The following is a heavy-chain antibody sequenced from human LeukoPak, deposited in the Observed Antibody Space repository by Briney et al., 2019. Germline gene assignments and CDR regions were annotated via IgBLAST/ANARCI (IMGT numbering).Heavy chain of an antibody. V-gene: IGHV4-39*07. CDR3: ARGNCYDSSGYYWDY. Sequence: SETLSLTCTVSGGSISSYYWGWTRQPPGKGLEWIGSIYYSGSTYYNPSLKSRVTISVDTSKNQFSLKLSSVTAADTAVYYCARGNCYDSSGYYWDYWGQGTLVTVSS. D-gene: IGHD3-22*01. CDR1: GGSISSYY. CDR2: IYYSGST. J-gene: IGHJ4*02.